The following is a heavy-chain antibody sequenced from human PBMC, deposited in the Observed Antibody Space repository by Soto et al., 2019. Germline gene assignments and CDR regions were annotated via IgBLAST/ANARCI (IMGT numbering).Heavy chain of an antibody. CDR3: ARDQSPIVPAAIFDY. CDR2: IYYSGST. D-gene: IGHD2-2*01. CDR1: GGSISSYY. V-gene: IGHV4-59*01. Sequence: PSETLSLTCTVSGGSISSYYWSWIRQPPGKGLEWIGYIYYSGSTNYNPSLKSRVTISVDTSKNQFSLKLSSVTAADTAVYYCARDQSPIVPAAIFDYWGQGTLVTVSS. J-gene: IGHJ4*02.